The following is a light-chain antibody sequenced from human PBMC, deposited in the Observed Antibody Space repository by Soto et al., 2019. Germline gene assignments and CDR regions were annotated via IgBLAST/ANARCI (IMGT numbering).Light chain of an antibody. V-gene: IGKV1-12*01. CDR2: AAS. CDR3: QQGNSSPRIT. J-gene: IGKJ3*01. Sequence: DLQVTQSPSSVSASVGDRVTITCRASQDISNWLVWYQQKPGKAPKLLIFAASYLQSGVPSRFSGSGSGTTFTLTISSLQPEDFATYYCQQGNSSPRITFGPGTKVDIK. CDR1: QDISNW.